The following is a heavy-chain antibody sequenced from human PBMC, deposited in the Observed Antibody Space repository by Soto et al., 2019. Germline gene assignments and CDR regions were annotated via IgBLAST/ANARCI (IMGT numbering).Heavy chain of an antibody. CDR3: ARDLEGDYVPDGIG. J-gene: IGHJ4*02. CDR1: GGTFSSYA. V-gene: IGHV1-69*12. CDR2: IIPIFGTA. D-gene: IGHD4-17*01. Sequence: QVQLVQSGAEVKKPGSSVKVSCKASGGTFSSYAISWVRQAPGQGLEWMGGIIPIFGTANYAQKFQGRVTXXAXEXTSTAYMELSSLRSEDTAVYYCARDLEGDYVPDGIGWGQGTLVTVSS.